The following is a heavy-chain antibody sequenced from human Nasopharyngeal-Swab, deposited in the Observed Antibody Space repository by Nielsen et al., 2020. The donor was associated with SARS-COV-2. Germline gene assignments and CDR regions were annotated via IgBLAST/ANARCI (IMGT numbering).Heavy chain of an antibody. CDR3: ARATIVATIFGYYYYYYMDV. CDR2: ISSSGSTI. V-gene: IGHV3-48*03. Sequence: GESLKISCAASGFTFSSYEMNWVRQAPGKGLEWVSYISSSGSTIYYADSVKGRFTISRDNAKNSLYLQMNSLRAEDTAVYYCARATIVATIFGYYYYYYMDVWGKGTTVTVSS. D-gene: IGHD5-12*01. J-gene: IGHJ6*03. CDR1: GFTFSSYE.